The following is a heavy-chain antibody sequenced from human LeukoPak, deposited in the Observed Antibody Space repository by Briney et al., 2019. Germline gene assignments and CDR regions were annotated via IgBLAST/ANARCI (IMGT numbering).Heavy chain of an antibody. Sequence: GGSLRLSCAASGFTFSSYWMSWVRQAPGKGLEWVSYISSSGSTIYYADSVKGRFTISRDNAKNSLYLQMNSLRAEDTAVYYCARGSSRSDAFDIWGQGTMVTVSS. CDR2: ISSSGSTI. CDR3: ARGSSRSDAFDI. V-gene: IGHV3-48*04. J-gene: IGHJ3*02. CDR1: GFTFSSYW.